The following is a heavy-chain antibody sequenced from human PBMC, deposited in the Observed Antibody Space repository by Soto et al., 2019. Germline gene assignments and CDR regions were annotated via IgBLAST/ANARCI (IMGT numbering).Heavy chain of an antibody. Sequence: LVKVSCKASGGTFSSYAISWVRQAPGQGLEWMGGIIPIFGTANYAQKFQGRVTITADESTSTAYMELSSLRSEDTAVYYCARDRFTALGAFDIWGQGTMVTVSS. V-gene: IGHV1-69*13. D-gene: IGHD5-18*01. CDR3: ARDRFTALGAFDI. J-gene: IGHJ3*02. CDR2: IIPIFGTA. CDR1: GGTFSSYA.